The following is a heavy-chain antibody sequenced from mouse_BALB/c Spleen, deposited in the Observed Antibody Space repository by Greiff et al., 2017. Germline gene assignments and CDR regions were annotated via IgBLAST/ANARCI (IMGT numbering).Heavy chain of an antibody. Sequence: EVKLMESGPGLVKPSQSLSLTCTVTGYSITSDYAWNWIRQFPGNKLEWMGYISYSGSTSYNPSLKSRISITRDTSKNQFFLQLNSVTTEDTATYYCAREGGYYNAMDYWGQGTSVTVSS. D-gene: IGHD2-2*01. J-gene: IGHJ4*01. CDR1: GYSITSDYA. CDR2: ISYSGST. V-gene: IGHV3-2*02. CDR3: AREGGYYNAMDY.